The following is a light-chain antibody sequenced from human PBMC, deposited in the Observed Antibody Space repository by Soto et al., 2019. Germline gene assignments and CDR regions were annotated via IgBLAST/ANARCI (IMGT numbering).Light chain of an antibody. CDR1: QGISSY. CDR3: QRYYSYLSIT. V-gene: IGKV1-8*01. CDR2: AAS. J-gene: IGKJ5*01. Sequence: AIRMTQSPSSLSASTGDRVTITCRASQGISSYLAWYQQKPGKAPKLLIYAASTLQSGVPSRFSGSGSGTDFTLTISCLQSEYFATYYCQRYYSYLSITFSQWTRLEIK.